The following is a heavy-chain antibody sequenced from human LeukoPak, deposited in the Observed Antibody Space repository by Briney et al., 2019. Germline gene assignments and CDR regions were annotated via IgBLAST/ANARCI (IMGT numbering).Heavy chain of an antibody. J-gene: IGHJ4*02. Sequence: ASVKVSCKASGYTFTGYYMHWVRQAPGQGLEWMGWINPNSGGTNYAQKFQGRVTMTRDTSISTAYMELSRLRSDDTAVYYCARARTGYGSGLRGRLVLGYWGQGTLVTVSS. D-gene: IGHD3-10*01. CDR3: ARARTGYGSGLRGRLVLGY. CDR2: INPNSGGT. CDR1: GYTFTGYY. V-gene: IGHV1-2*02.